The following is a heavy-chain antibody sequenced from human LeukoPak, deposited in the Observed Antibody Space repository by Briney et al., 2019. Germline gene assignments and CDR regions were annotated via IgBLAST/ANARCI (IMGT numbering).Heavy chain of an antibody. D-gene: IGHD3-10*01. CDR1: GFAFNNDA. V-gene: IGHV3-23*01. CDR3: ARQPYFYYYLDV. J-gene: IGHJ6*03. CDR2: IVGDSTIE. Sequence: PGGSLRLSCAASGFAFNNDAMTWVCQAPGKGLEWVSTIVGDSTIEYYADSVRGRFSISSDNSKTMLFLHMNSLRAEDTAIYYCARQPYFYYYLDVWGKGTTVTVSS.